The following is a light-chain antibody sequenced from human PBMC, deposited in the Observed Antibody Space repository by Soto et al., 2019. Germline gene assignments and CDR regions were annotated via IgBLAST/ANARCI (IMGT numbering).Light chain of an antibody. CDR1: QSISTH. J-gene: IGKJ1*01. CDR2: GAS. Sequence: IVMTQSPGTLSLSAGDRATLSCRASQSISTHLAWYQQKRGQAPRLLIHGASNRATGIPDRFSGSGSGTDFTLTITRLEPEDFAVYYCQQYGGSPRTFGQGTRWIS. V-gene: IGKV3-20*01. CDR3: QQYGGSPRT.